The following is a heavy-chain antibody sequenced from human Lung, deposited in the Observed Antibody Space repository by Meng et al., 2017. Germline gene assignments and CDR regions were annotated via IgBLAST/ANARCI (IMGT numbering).Heavy chain of an antibody. CDR1: GGSISSSNW. Sequence: GQLKESGPGRGKPSGTLSLACGVAGGSISSSNWWSWVRQPPGKGLEWIGEIYHSGGTKYNPSLKSRVTISVDKSKNQFSLKLSSVTAADTAVYYCARGLGEAVVPRTMFDYWGQGTLVTVSS. J-gene: IGHJ4*02. V-gene: IGHV4-4*02. CDR3: ARGLGEAVVPRTMFDY. D-gene: IGHD2-2*01. CDR2: IYHSGGT.